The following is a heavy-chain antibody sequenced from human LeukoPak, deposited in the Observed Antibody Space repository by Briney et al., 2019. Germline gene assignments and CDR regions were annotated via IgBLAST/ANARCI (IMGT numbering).Heavy chain of an antibody. Sequence: GGSLRLSCAASGFTFSRYWMHWVRQAPGKGLVWVSRINSDGSATTYADFVKGRFTISRDNAKNTLYLQMNSLRVDDTAVYYCARHLLSHDDYWGQGTLVTVSS. CDR2: INSDGSAT. V-gene: IGHV3-74*03. CDR3: ARHLLSHDDY. CDR1: GFTFSRYW. D-gene: IGHD2-2*01. J-gene: IGHJ4*02.